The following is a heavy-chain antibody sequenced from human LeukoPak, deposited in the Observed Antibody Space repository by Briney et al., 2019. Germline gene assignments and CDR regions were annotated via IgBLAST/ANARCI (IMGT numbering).Heavy chain of an antibody. CDR3: AKDIEEVAGTATDY. CDR2: ISGSGGST. V-gene: IGHV3-23*01. CDR1: GFTFSSYA. Sequence: GGSLRLSCAASGFTFSSYAMSWVRQAPGEGLEWVSAISGSGGSTYYADSVKGRFTISRDNSKNTLYLQMNSLRAEDTAVYYCAKDIEEVAGTATDYWGQGTLVTVSS. J-gene: IGHJ4*02. D-gene: IGHD6-19*01.